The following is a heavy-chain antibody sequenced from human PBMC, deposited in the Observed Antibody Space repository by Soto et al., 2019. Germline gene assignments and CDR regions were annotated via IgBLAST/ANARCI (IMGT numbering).Heavy chain of an antibody. CDR2: IYYSGST. V-gene: IGHV4-31*03. CDR3: ARASGDYETRYLGWFDP. CDR1: GGSISSGGYY. D-gene: IGHD4-17*01. J-gene: IGHJ5*02. Sequence: QVQLQESGPGLVKPSQTLSLTCTVSGGSISSGGYYWSWIRQHPGKGLEWIGYIYYSGSTYYNPSLKSRVTISVDTSKNQFALKLSSVTAADTAVYYCARASGDYETRYLGWFDPWGQGTLVTVSS.